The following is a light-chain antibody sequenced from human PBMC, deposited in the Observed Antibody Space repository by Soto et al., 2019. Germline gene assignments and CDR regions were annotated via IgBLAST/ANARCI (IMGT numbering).Light chain of an antibody. CDR1: QSISSW. Sequence: DIQMTQSPSSLSASEGDRVTITCRASQSISSWLPWYQQKPGKAPRLLTYKASDLESGVPSRFGGSGSGTDFTLTISSLQTDEFATDYCQQYNSYSPLTFGGGTKVDIK. J-gene: IGKJ4*01. CDR2: KAS. CDR3: QQYNSYSPLT. V-gene: IGKV1-5*03.